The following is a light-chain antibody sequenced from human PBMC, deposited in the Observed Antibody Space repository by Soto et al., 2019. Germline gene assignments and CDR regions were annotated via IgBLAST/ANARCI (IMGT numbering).Light chain of an antibody. CDR1: SSDVGGYNY. CDR2: DVS. V-gene: IGLV2-11*01. Sequence: QSALTQPRSVSGSPGQSVTISCTGTSSDVGGYNYVSWYQQHPGKAPKLMIYDVSKRPSGVPDRFSGSKSGNTASLTISGLQAEDEADYYCCSYAGSYTPICGGGTKVTVL. J-gene: IGLJ2*01. CDR3: CSYAGSYTPI.